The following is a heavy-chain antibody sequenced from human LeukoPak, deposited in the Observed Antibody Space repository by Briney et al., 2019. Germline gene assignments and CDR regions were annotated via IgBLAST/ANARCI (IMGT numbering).Heavy chain of an antibody. V-gene: IGHV3-7*01. CDR3: ARVRGIVVVPADSMGAFDI. CDR2: LKQDGSEK. J-gene: IGHJ3*02. D-gene: IGHD2-2*01. Sequence: GGSLRLSCAASGFTFSSYEMNWVRQAPGKGLEWVANLKQDGSEKYYVDSVKGRFTISRDNAKNSLYLQMNSLRAEDTAVYYCARVRGIVVVPADSMGAFDIWGQGTMVTVSS. CDR1: GFTFSSYE.